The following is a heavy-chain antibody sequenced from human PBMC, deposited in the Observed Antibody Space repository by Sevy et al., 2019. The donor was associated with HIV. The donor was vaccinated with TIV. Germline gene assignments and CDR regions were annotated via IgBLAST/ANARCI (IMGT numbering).Heavy chain of an antibody. CDR2: IYYSGST. Sequence: SETLSLTCTVSGGSVSSGSYYWSWIRQPPGKGLEWIGYIYYSGSTNYNPSLKSRVTMSVDTSKNQFSLKLSSVTAADTAVYYCARSTRYYYDSSGDYWGQGTLVTVSS. CDR3: ARSTRYYYDSSGDY. J-gene: IGHJ4*02. V-gene: IGHV4-61*01. D-gene: IGHD3-22*01. CDR1: GGSVSSGSYY.